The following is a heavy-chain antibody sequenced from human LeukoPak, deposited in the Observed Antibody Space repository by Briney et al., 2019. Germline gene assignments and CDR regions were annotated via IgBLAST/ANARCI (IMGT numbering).Heavy chain of an antibody. V-gene: IGHV3-30*03. J-gene: IGHJ2*01. CDR3: ASGTNYYDTSAWYFDL. CDR2: ISFDGSNK. D-gene: IGHD3-22*01. CDR1: GFTFSRYG. Sequence: GGSLRLSCAASGFTFSRYGMHWVRQAPGKGLEWVAVISFDGSNKYYADSVKGRLTISRDDSKNTLYLQMNSLRAEDTAVYYCASGTNYYDTSAWYFDLWGRGTLVTVSS.